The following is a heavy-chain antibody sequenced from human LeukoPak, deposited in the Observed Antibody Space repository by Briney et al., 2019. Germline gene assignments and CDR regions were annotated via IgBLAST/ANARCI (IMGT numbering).Heavy chain of an antibody. CDR3: AKKTRHIVVVTAIIFDY. J-gene: IGHJ4*02. CDR2: ISGSGGST. V-gene: IGHV3-23*01. CDR1: GFTFSTYA. Sequence: GGSLRLSCAASGFTFSTYAMSWVRQAPGKGLEWVSAISGSGGSTYYADSVKGRFTISRDNSKNTLYLQMNSLRAEDTAIYYSAKKTRHIVVVTAIIFDYWGQGTLVTVSS. D-gene: IGHD2-21*02.